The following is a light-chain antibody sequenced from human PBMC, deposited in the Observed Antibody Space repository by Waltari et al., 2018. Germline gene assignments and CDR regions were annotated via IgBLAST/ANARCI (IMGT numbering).Light chain of an antibody. V-gene: IGLV2-14*03. J-gene: IGLJ2*01. CDR2: DVY. Sequence: QSALTQPASVSGSPGQSITISCTGTRSDVGAYDFVPWYQQYPGKAPKLVIYDVYYRPSGVSHRFSASKSGNTASLTISGLQTEDEADYYCSSYTSISTSVVFGGGTKLTVL. CDR1: RSDVGAYDF. CDR3: SSYTSISTSVV.